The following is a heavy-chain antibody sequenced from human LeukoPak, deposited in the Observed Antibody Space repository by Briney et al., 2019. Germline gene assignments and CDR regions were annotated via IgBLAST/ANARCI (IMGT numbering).Heavy chain of an antibody. D-gene: IGHD5-24*01. J-gene: IGHJ4*02. CDR1: GDSMNYYY. CDR2: IYYTGRT. Sequence: SETLSLTCTVSGDSMNYYYWSWIRQPPGKGLEWIGNIYYTGRTTYNLSLRGRVTISLDTSKDQFSLNLGSVTAADTAVYYCARTRRDGYNYFDYWGQGALVTVSS. V-gene: IGHV4-59*01. CDR3: ARTRRDGYNYFDY.